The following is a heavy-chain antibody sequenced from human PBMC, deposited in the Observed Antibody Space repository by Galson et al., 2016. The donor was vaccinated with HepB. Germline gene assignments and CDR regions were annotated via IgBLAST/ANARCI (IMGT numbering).Heavy chain of an antibody. Sequence: SLRLSCAASGLTVSTNYMSWVRQAPGKGLEWVSVIYSGGSTYYADSVQGRFTISRDTSKNILFLQIDGLTVEDTAVYYCARGRGDTVTNYYVYPFDYWGQGTLVTVSS. CDR1: GLTVSTNY. CDR3: ARGRGDTVTNYYVYPFDY. J-gene: IGHJ4*02. D-gene: IGHD3-9*01. V-gene: IGHV3-53*01. CDR2: IYSGGST.